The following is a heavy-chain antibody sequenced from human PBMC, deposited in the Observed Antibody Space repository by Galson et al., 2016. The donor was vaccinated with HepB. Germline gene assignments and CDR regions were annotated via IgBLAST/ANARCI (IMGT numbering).Heavy chain of an antibody. CDR1: GFTLNNYA. Sequence: SLRLSCAASGFTLNNYAMSWVRQAAGKGLEWVAVISYGGNDTFYADSVKGRFTISRDNSKSTISLQMNSLRPEDTAMYYCARDFHSGYDVSGSWHYYGMDVWGKGTTVIVSS. CDR2: ISYGGNDT. V-gene: IGHV3-30-3*01. CDR3: ARDFHSGYDVSGSWHYYGMDV. J-gene: IGHJ6*04. D-gene: IGHD5-12*01.